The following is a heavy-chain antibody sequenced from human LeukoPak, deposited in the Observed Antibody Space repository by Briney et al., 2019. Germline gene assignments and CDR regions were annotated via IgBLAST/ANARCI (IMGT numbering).Heavy chain of an antibody. CDR1: GYSFPTYW. J-gene: IGHJ4*02. Sequence: GESLKISCRGSGYSFPTYWIGWVRQMPGKGLEWMGIIYPGDSDTRYSPSFQGQVTISADKSTSTAYLQWSSLKASDTAMYYCARLPVTIFGFMGYWGQGTLVTVSS. CDR3: ARLPVTIFGFMGY. V-gene: IGHV5-51*01. D-gene: IGHD3-3*01. CDR2: IYPGDSDT.